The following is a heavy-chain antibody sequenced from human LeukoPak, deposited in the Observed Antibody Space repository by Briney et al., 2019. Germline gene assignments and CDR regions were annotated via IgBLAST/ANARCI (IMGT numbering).Heavy chain of an antibody. CDR3: ANQSPG. Sequence: GGSLRLSCGASGFTSSTHAMAWVRQAPGKGLDWVSAISGDGDTTYYADSVKGRFTISRDNSKNTVYLQMNSLRAEDTAVYYCANQSPGWGQGTLVTVSS. V-gene: IGHV3-23*01. J-gene: IGHJ4*02. CDR1: GFTSSTHA. CDR2: ISGDGDTT.